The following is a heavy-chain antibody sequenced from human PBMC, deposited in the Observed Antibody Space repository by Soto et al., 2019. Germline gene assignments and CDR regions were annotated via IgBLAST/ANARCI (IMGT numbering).Heavy chain of an antibody. V-gene: IGHV4-59*01. CDR2: IYYSVCT. Sequence: PSETRSLTCTVSGGSISSYYWSWIRPPPGKGLEWIGYIYYSVCTNYNPSLKSRVTISVDTSKNQFSLKLSSVTAADTAVYYCARDSGTYDSSGYSYPWFEPWGQGPRVTVSS. CDR1: GGSISSYY. J-gene: IGHJ5*02. D-gene: IGHD3-22*01. CDR3: ARDSGTYDSSGYSYPWFEP.